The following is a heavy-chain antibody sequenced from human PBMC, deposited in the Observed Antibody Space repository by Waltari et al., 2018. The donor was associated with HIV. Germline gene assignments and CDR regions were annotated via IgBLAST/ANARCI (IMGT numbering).Heavy chain of an antibody. CDR1: GYTFTRSY. D-gene: IGHD2-2*01. V-gene: IGHV1-8*01. Sequence: QVQLVQSGAEVKKPGASVKVSCMASGYTFTRSYINWVRQAPGQGLEWMGWMNPNSGNTGYAQKFQGRVTMTRDTSISTAYMELSSLRSDDTAVYYCARALGRGYCSSTSCFFDYWGQGPLVTVSS. J-gene: IGHJ4*02. CDR2: MNPNSGNT. CDR3: ARALGRGYCSSTSCFFDY.